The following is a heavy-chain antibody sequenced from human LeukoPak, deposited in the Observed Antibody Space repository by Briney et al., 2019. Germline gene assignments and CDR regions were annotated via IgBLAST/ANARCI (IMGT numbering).Heavy chain of an antibody. CDR2: MSKDGSKT. J-gene: IGHJ4*02. CDR3: AKSSGFGGLFDS. CDR1: GFDFSNYG. Sequence: GGSLRLSCLASGFDFSNYGMHWVRQAPGKGLEWVALMSKDGSKTYYADSVKGRFTISRDISKNTLFLQLNSLRAEDTALYFCAKSSGFGGLFDSWGQGTRVIVSS. D-gene: IGHD3-10*01. V-gene: IGHV3-30*18.